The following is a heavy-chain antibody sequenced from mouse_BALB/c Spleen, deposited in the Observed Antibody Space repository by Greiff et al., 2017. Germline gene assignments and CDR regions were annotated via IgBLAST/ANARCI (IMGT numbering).Heavy chain of an antibody. J-gene: IGHJ2*01. V-gene: IGHV1-7*01. CDR2: INPSTGYT. D-gene: IGHD2-2*01. Sequence: VQLQQSGAELAKPGASVKMSCKASGYTFTSYWMHWVKQRPGQGLEWIGYINPSTGYTEYNQKFKDKATLTADKSSSTAYMQLSSLTSEDSAVYYCARGGLRLRYYFDYWGQGTTLTVSS. CDR1: GYTFTSYW. CDR3: ARGGLRLRYYFDY.